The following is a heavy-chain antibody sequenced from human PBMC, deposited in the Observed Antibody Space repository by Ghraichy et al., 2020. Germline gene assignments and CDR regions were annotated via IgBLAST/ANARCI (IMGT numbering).Heavy chain of an antibody. J-gene: IGHJ4*02. D-gene: IGHD1-26*01. V-gene: IGHV3-21*01. Sequence: GGSLRLSCAASGFTFSSYSMNWVRQAPGKGLEWVSSISSSSYIYYADSVKGRFTISRDNAKNSLYLQMNSLRAEDTAVYYCARIWERPPGYYFDYWGQGTLVTVSS. CDR1: GFTFSSYS. CDR3: ARIWERPPGYYFDY. CDR2: ISSSSYI.